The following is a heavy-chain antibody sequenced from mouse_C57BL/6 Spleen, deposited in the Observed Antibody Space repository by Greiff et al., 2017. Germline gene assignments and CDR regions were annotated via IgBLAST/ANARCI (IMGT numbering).Heavy chain of an antibody. CDR3: ARPVYDYDVAWFAY. D-gene: IGHD2-4*01. J-gene: IGHJ3*01. CDR1: GYTFTSYW. V-gene: IGHV1-64*01. CDR2: IHPNSGST. Sequence: QVQLQQPGAELVKPGASVKLSCKASGYTFTSYWMHWVKQRPGQGLEWIGMIHPNSGSTNYNEKFKNKATLTVDKSSSTAYMQLSSLTSEDSAVYYCARPVYDYDVAWFAYWGQGTLVTVSA.